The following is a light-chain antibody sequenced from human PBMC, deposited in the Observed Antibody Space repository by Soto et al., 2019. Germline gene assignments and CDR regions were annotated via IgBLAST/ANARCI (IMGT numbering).Light chain of an antibody. J-gene: IGKJ1*01. CDR2: GTS. Sequence: EIVMTQSPATLSVSPGERATLSCRASQSVSYNLAWYLQKPCQAPRLLIYGTSSRATGIPDRFSGSGSGTDFTLTISRLEPEDFAVYYCQQCGTSPGTFGQGTKV. V-gene: IGKV3-20*01. CDR1: QSVSYN. CDR3: QQCGTSPGT.